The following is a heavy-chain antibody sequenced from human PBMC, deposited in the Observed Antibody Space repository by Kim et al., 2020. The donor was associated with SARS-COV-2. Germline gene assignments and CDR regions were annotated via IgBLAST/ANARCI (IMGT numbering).Heavy chain of an antibody. CDR3: ARALPPDV. Sequence: SETLSLTCTVSGGSIRGYFWSWIRQPPGKGLEWIGYISFSGSTIYNPPLKRRVTMSLDRSKNQFSLKVNSVTAADTAVYYCARALPPDVWGQGTTVTVSS. J-gene: IGHJ6*02. CDR1: GGSIRGYF. CDR2: ISFSGST. V-gene: IGHV4-59*01.